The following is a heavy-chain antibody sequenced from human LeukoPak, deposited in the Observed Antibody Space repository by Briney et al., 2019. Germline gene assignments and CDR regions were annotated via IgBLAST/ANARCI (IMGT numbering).Heavy chain of an antibody. CDR2: INHSGST. V-gene: IGHV4-34*01. D-gene: IGHD2-2*01. CDR1: GGSFSGYY. J-gene: IGHJ6*02. Sequence: SETLSLTCAVYGGSFSGYYWSWIRQPPGKGLEWIGEINHSGSTNYNPSLKSRVTISVDTSKNQFSLKLSSVTAADTAVYYCASACSSTSCYYYYGMDVWGQGTTVTVSS. CDR3: ASACSSTSCYYYYGMDV.